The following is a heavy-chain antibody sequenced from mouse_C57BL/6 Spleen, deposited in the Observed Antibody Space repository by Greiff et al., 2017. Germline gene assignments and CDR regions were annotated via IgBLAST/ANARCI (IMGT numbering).Heavy chain of an antibody. CDR3: ARLENYGSNYFDY. CDR1: GFTFSSYT. D-gene: IGHD1-1*01. Sequence: EVKVVESGGGLVKPGGSLKLSCAASGFTFSSYTMSWVRQTPEKRLEWVATISGGGGNTYYPDSVKGRFTISRDNAKNTLYLQMSSLRSEDTALYYCARLENYGSNYFDYWGQGTTLTVSS. CDR2: ISGGGGNT. V-gene: IGHV5-9*01. J-gene: IGHJ2*01.